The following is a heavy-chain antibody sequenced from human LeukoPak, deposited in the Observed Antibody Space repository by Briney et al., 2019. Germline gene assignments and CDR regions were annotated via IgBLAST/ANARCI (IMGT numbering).Heavy chain of an antibody. J-gene: IGHJ6*04. D-gene: IGHD3-22*01. Sequence: GGSLRLPCAASGFTFSTYNMNWVRQAPGKGLEWVSYISSGSINIYYADSVKGRFTISRDNAKNPMYLQMTSLRAEDTALYYCVREIIIRDSTGYPLDVWGKGTTVTVSS. CDR1: GFTFSTYN. V-gene: IGHV3-21*01. CDR3: VREIIIRDSTGYPLDV. CDR2: ISSGSINI.